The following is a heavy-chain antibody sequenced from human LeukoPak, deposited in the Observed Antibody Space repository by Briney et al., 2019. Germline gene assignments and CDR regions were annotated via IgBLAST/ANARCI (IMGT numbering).Heavy chain of an antibody. CDR2: IKTIGTT. Sequence: GGSLRLSCAASGFSVSNAWMSWVRQAPGKGLQWVGRIKTIGTTDYAAPVKGRFTVSRDDSKNMVYLQMSSPKIEDTAVYYCATDVPTLGSGEFDYWGQGTLVTVSS. V-gene: IGHV3-15*01. D-gene: IGHD3-10*01. CDR1: GFSVSNAW. J-gene: IGHJ4*02. CDR3: ATDVPTLGSGEFDY.